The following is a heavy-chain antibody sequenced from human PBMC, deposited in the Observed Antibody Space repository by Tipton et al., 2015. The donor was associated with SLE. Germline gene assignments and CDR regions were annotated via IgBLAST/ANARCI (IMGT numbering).Heavy chain of an antibody. J-gene: IGHJ4*02. CDR3: ARMDYSQFQLLYFES. V-gene: IGHV4-30-4*08. CDR1: GDSISDGDYY. D-gene: IGHD4-11*01. CDR2: VYYSGNT. Sequence: TLSLTCTVSGDSISDGDYYWNWLRQRPGKGLEWIGYVYYSGNTLYNPSLRSRVTMSLDTSKNQFSLKLRSLTAADSAMYFCARMDYSQFQLLYFESWGQGILVTVSS.